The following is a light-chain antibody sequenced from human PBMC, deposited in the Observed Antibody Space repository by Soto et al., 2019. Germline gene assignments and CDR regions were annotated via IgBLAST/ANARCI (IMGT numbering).Light chain of an antibody. V-gene: IGKV3-20*01. CDR3: QQYAVSPIT. Sequence: RLVIYAASTRATGIPDRFSGSGSGTDFTLTISRLEPEDFAVFYCQQYAVSPITFGQGTRLEIK. CDR2: AAS. J-gene: IGKJ5*01.